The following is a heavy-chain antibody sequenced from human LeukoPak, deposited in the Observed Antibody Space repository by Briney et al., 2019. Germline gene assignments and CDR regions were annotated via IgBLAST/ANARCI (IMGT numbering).Heavy chain of an antibody. Sequence: GGSLRLSCAASGFTVSSNYMSWVRQAPGKGLEWVSVIYSGGSTYYADSVKGRFTISRDNSKNTLYLQLNSLRAEDTAVYYCARDSTVTTRLDAFDIWGQGTMVTVSS. D-gene: IGHD4-17*01. CDR1: GFTVSSNY. CDR3: ARDSTVTTRLDAFDI. J-gene: IGHJ3*02. CDR2: IYSGGST. V-gene: IGHV3-53*01.